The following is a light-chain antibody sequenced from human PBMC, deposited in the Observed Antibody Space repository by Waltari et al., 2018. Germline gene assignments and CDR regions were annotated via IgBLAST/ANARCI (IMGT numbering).Light chain of an antibody. V-gene: IGLV3-25*03. J-gene: IGLJ1*01. Sequence: SYELTQPPSVSVSPGQTARITCSGDALANQYSHWYQQRPGQAPLLLIHKTTERPSGIPERFSGSSSGTTVTLTISGVQSEDEADYYCQSADSSGSYVFASGTKVTVL. CDR2: KTT. CDR3: QSADSSGSYV. CDR1: ALANQY.